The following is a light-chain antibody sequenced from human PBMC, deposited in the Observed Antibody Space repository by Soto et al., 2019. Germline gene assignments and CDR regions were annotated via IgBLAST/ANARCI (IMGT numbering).Light chain of an antibody. CDR2: DAS. CDR1: QSISSW. Sequence: DIQMTQSPSTLSGSVGDRVTITCRASQSISSWLAWYQQKPGKAPKLLIYDASSLESGVPSRLSGSGSGTDFTLTISSLQPEDFATYYCQHYNSYSEAFGQGTKVDIK. J-gene: IGKJ1*01. CDR3: QHYNSYSEA. V-gene: IGKV1-5*01.